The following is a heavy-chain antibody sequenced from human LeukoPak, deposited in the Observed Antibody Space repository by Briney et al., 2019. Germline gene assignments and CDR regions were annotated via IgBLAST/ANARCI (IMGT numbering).Heavy chain of an antibody. J-gene: IGHJ5*02. D-gene: IGHD5-18*01. V-gene: IGHV1-46*01. CDR2: INPSGGST. Sequence: ASVKVSCKASGYTFTSYYMHWVRQAPGQGLEWMGIINPSGGSTSYAQKFQGRVTMTRDTSTSTVYMELSSLRSEDTVVYYCAREAGYSYGFNWFDPWGQGTLVTVSS. CDR1: GYTFTSYY. CDR3: AREAGYSYGFNWFDP.